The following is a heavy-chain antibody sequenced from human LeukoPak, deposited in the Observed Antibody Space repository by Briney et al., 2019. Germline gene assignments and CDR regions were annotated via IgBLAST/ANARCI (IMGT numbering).Heavy chain of an antibody. Sequence: GGSLRLSCGASGFPFGGYWMYWLRHIPGKGLEWVANIKYDGSDKNYVDSVKGRFTISRDNAKNSLYLQMNSLRAEDMALYYCAKDISSYPSAFDIWGQGTMVTVSS. CDR3: AKDISSYPSAFDI. J-gene: IGHJ3*02. V-gene: IGHV3-7*03. CDR2: IKYDGSDK. D-gene: IGHD3-16*02. CDR1: GFPFGGYW.